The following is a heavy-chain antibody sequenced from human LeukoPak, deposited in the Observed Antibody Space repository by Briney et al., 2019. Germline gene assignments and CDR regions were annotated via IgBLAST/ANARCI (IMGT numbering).Heavy chain of an antibody. V-gene: IGHV4-38-2*02. J-gene: IGHJ4*02. Sequence: PSETLSLTCIVSGYSISSVYYWGWIRQPPGKGLEWIGSIYHSGSTYYNPSLKSRVTISVDTSKNQFSLKLSSVTAVDTAMYYCARLRRVGATPFDYWGQGTLVTVSS. CDR2: IYHSGST. D-gene: IGHD1-26*01. CDR3: ARLRRVGATPFDY. CDR1: GYSISSVYY.